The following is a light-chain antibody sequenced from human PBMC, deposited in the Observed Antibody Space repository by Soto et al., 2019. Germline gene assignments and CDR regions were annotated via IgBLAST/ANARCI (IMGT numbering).Light chain of an antibody. J-gene: IGLJ1*01. CDR1: RSNIGTNP. V-gene: IGLV1-44*01. Sequence: VLTPPPSASGTPGKRLTISCYGDRSNIGTNPVAWYQQLLGRAPKLLVNSDKHRPSGVPARFSASRAGASASRAISGFQSEDEADYFCGAWDSSLNGYVFGTGTKANVL. CDR3: GAWDSSLNGYV. CDR2: SDK.